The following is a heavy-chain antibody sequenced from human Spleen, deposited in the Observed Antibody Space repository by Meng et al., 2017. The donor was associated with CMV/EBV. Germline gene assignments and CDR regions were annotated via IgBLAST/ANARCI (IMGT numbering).Heavy chain of an antibody. D-gene: IGHD1-26*01. CDR3: ARHLVGANTT. Sequence: GESLKISCAASGFTFGCFDMHWVRQVPGKGLVWVSRISSDESYTRYADSVKGRFTISRDNAKNTLFLQMNSLRAEDTAVYYCARHLVGANTTWGQGTLVTVSS. CDR2: ISSDESYT. V-gene: IGHV3-74*01. J-gene: IGHJ5*02. CDR1: GFTFGCFD.